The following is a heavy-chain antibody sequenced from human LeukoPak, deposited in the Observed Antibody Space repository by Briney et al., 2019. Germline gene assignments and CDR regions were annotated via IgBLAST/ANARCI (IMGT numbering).Heavy chain of an antibody. V-gene: IGHV4-34*01. D-gene: IGHD2-2*01. CDR2: INHSGST. Sequence: SETLSLTCAVYGGSFSGYYWSWIRQPPGKGLEWIGEINHSGSTNYNPSLKSRVTISVDTSKNRFSLKLSSVTAADTAVYYCARGSFSVVPAAMGVWFDPWGQGTLVTVSS. CDR3: ARGSFSVVPAAMGVWFDP. J-gene: IGHJ5*02. CDR1: GGSFSGYY.